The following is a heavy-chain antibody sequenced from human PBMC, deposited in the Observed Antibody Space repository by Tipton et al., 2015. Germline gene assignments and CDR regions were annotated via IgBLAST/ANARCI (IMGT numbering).Heavy chain of an antibody. V-gene: IGHV4-4*02. CDR3: ASFIAVAGYYFDY. CDR1: GDSISSSDW. CDR2: IYPRGNT. Sequence: TLSLTCAVSGDSISSSDWWSWVRQSPGKGLEWIGEIYPRGNTNYNPSLESRVTIFVDTSKNQFSLKLSSVTAAGTAVYYCASFIAVAGYYFDYWGQGTLVTVSS. J-gene: IGHJ4*02. D-gene: IGHD6-19*01.